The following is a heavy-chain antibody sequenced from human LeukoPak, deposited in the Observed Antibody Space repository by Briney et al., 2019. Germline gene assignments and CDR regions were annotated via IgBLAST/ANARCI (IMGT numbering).Heavy chain of an antibody. Sequence: GGSLRLSCAASGFTFSSYAMSWVRQAPGKGLEWVSAISGSGGNTYYADSVTGRFTISRDISKNTLYLQMNSLRAEDTAVYYCAKYSGSHDYYYYYYGMDVWGQGTKVTVSS. D-gene: IGHD1-26*01. CDR1: GFTFSSYA. V-gene: IGHV3-23*01. J-gene: IGHJ6*02. CDR3: AKYSGSHDYYYYYYGMDV. CDR2: ISGSGGNT.